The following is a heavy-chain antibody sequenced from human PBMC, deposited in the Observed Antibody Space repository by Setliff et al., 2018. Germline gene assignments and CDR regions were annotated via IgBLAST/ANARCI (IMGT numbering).Heavy chain of an antibody. CDR3: ARSSVVGGYSTTYYFDYMDV. D-gene: IGHD3-3*01. Sequence: PSETLSLTCTVSGDSMSNNHWTWVRQAPGKGLEWISYISTSSSTKYYADSVKGRFTISRDNANQSLYLQMNSLRAEDTAVYYCARSSVVGGYSTTYYFDYMDVWGKGTTVTSP. V-gene: IGHV3-48*01. CDR1: GDSMSNNH. J-gene: IGHJ6*03. CDR2: ISTSSSTK.